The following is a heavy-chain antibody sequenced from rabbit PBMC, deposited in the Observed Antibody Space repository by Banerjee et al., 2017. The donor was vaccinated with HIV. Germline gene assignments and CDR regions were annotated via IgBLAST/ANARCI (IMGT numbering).Heavy chain of an antibody. CDR2: IYTGSSGDT. D-gene: IGHD1-1*01. CDR1: GFSFSSGYD. J-gene: IGHJ4*01. Sequence: QQQLEESGGGLVKPGGTLTLTCTASGFSFSSGYDMCWVRQAPGKGLEWIACIYTGSSGDTNYANWAKGRFTGSKTSSTTVTLRMTSLTAADTATYFCARGSSDYHYFNLWGPGTLVTVS. V-gene: IGHV1S45*01. CDR3: ARGSSDYHYFNL.